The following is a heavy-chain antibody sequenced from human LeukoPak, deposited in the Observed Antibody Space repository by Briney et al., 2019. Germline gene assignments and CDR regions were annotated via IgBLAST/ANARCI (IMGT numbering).Heavy chain of an antibody. CDR2: ISAYNGNT. CDR1: GYTFTSYG. CDR3: AREETPRESFDY. J-gene: IGHJ4*02. V-gene: IGHV1-18*01. D-gene: IGHD3-10*01. Sequence: ASVTVSCKASGYTFTSYGISWVRQAPGQGLEWMGWISAYNGNTNYAQKLQGRVTMTTDTSTSTAYMELRSLRSDDTAVYYCAREETPRESFDYWGQGTLVTVSS.